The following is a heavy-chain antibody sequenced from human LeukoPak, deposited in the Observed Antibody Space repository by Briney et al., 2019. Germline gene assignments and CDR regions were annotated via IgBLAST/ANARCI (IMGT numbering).Heavy chain of an antibody. Sequence: SETLSLTCPVSGVSISSSSYYWGWIRQPPGKGLEWIGSIYYSGSTYYNPSLKSRVTISVDTSKNQFSLKLSSVTAADTAVYYCARVAVAGVPEYFQHWGQGTLVTVSS. V-gene: IGHV4-39*07. D-gene: IGHD6-19*01. J-gene: IGHJ1*01. CDR1: GVSISSSSYY. CDR2: IYYSGST. CDR3: ARVAVAGVPEYFQH.